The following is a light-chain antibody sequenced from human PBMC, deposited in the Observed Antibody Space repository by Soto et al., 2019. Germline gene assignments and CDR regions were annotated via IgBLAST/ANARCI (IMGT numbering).Light chain of an antibody. Sequence: DIVLTQSPGALSFSPVDRATLSCRAGQSVSGPHLAWYQQKPGQAPSLLVYGASSSATGIPDRFSGRGSGTDFPLTISRLEPEDVAVYYCQQYGSSSTFGQGTKVDTK. CDR1: QSVSGPH. J-gene: IGKJ1*01. CDR3: QQYGSSST. CDR2: GAS. V-gene: IGKV3-20*01.